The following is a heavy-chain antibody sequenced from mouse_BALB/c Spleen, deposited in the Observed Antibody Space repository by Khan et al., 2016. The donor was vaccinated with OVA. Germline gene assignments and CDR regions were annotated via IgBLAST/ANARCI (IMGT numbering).Heavy chain of an antibody. V-gene: IGHV9-1*02. CDR2: INTYTGEP. CDR1: GYTFTNYG. CDR3: AKTYYSYDRYFDV. D-gene: IGHD2-12*01. Sequence: QIQLVQSGPELKKPGETVKISCKASGYTFTNYGMNWVKQAPGKGLKWMGWINTYTGEPTYADDFKGRFAFYLETSASTAYLQINNLKTEDMATYYCAKTYYSYDRYFDVWGAGTTVTVSS. J-gene: IGHJ1*01.